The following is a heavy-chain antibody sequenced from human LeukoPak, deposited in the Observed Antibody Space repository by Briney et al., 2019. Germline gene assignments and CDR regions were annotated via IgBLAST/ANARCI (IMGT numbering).Heavy chain of an antibody. D-gene: IGHD2-8*01. CDR1: GGSISSSSYY. CDR2: IYHSGST. J-gene: IGHJ5*02. Sequence: PSETLTLTCTVSGGSISSSSYYCGWIRQPPGKGLEWIGSIYHSGSTYYNPSLKSRVTLSVETSKNQFSLKLSSVTAADTAVYDCAGSTYDNWFDPWGQGTLVTVSS. CDR3: AGSTYDNWFDP. V-gene: IGHV4-39*01.